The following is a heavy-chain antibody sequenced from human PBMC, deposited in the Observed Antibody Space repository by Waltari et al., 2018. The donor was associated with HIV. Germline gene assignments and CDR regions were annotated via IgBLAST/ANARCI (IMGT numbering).Heavy chain of an antibody. V-gene: IGHV3-15*01. CDR2: IKSKTDGGTT. CDR3: TTAYFQHWGPGGQLPPPQH. D-gene: IGHD7-27*01. CDR1: GFTFSNAW. Sequence: EVQLVESGGGLVKPGGSLRLSCAASGFTFSNAWMSWVRQAPGKGLEWVGRIKSKTDGGTTDYAAPVKGRFTISRDDSKNTLYLQMNSLKTEDTAVYYCTTAYFQHWGPGGQLPPPQHWGQGTLVTVSS. J-gene: IGHJ1*01.